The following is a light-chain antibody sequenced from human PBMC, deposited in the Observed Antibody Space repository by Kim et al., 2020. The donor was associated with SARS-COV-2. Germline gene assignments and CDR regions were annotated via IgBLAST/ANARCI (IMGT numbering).Light chain of an antibody. CDR2: DVS. CDR3: CSYAGAFYV. CDR1: INDVGGYKY. J-gene: IGLJ1*01. V-gene: IGLV2-11*03. Sequence: PGQSVASSCTGTINDVGGYKYVPWHQQHPGTAPKLLIYDVSTRPSGVPDRFSGSKSGNTASLTISGLQAEDEGDYYCCSYAGAFYVFGSGTKVTVL.